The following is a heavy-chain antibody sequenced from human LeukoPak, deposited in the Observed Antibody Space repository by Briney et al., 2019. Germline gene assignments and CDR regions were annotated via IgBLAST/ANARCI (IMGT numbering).Heavy chain of an antibody. V-gene: IGHV5-51*01. CDR2: IYPGDSNT. J-gene: IGHJ4*02. CDR1: GYHFANYW. CDR3: ARAGYSNAWYGADY. Sequence: GESLKISCKGSGYHFANYWIGWVRQMPGKGLEWMGIIYPGDSNTRYSPSFQGQVTISADKSISTAYLQWNSLKASDSAMYYCARAGYSNAWYGADYWGQGTLVTVSS. D-gene: IGHD6-19*01.